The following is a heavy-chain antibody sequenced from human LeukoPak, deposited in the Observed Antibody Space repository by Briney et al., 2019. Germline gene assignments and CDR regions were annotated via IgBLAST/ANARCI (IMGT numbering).Heavy chain of an antibody. J-gene: IGHJ4*02. CDR1: GFTFSSHA. D-gene: IGHD3-22*01. CDR2: ITGSGSGA. CDR3: AKDKRYYNDSSGYYAFDY. Sequence: GGSLRLSCTASGFTFSSHAMTWVRQAAGKGLQWVSSITGSGSGAYYADSVKGRFTISRDNSKNTLYLQMNSLRAEDTAVYYCAKDKRYYNDSSGYYAFDYWGQGTLVTVSS. V-gene: IGHV3-23*01.